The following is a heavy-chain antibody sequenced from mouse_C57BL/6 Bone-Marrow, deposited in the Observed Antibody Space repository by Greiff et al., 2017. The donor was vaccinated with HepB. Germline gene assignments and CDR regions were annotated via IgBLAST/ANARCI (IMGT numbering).Heavy chain of an antibody. D-gene: IGHD2-3*01. V-gene: IGHV1-39*01. CDR2: INPNYGTT. Sequence: LVEPGASVKISCKASGYSFTDYNMNWVKQSNGKSLEWIGVINPNYGTTSYNQKFKGKATLTVDQSSSTAYMQLNSLTSEDSAVYYCARKRWLLPYAMDYWGQGTSVTVSS. CDR1: GYSFTDYN. J-gene: IGHJ4*01. CDR3: ARKRWLLPYAMDY.